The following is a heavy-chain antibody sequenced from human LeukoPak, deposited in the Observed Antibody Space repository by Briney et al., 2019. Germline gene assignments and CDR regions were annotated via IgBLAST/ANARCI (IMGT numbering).Heavy chain of an antibody. CDR2: TYFRSDWSN. D-gene: IGHD7-27*01. V-gene: IGHV6-1*01. CDR1: GDSVSSNSAA. Sequence: SQTLSLTCAISGDSVSSNSAAWNWIRQSPSRGLEWLGRTYFRSDWSNDYAVSVKSRLSIIPDTSKNQFSLQLNSVTPEDTAMYYCARDLTGDLDAFDMWGQGTMVTVSS. J-gene: IGHJ3*02. CDR3: ARDLTGDLDAFDM.